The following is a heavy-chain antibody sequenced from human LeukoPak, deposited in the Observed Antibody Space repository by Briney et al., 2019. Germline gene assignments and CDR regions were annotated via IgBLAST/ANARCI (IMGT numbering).Heavy chain of an antibody. CDR1: GFTFRSHA. Sequence: GGSLRLSCAASGFTFRSHAVNWVRQAPGKGLEWVPFISGYGGDAYCSDSVRGRFTISRDNSKKTLSLEMNSLRADATALYYCARWDYNDAFDVWGQGTMVTVCS. D-gene: IGHD4-11*01. V-gene: IGHV3-23*01. CDR3: ARWDYNDAFDV. J-gene: IGHJ3*01. CDR2: ISGYGGDA.